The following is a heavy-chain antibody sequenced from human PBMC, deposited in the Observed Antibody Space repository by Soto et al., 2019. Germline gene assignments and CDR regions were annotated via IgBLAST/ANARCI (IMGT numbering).Heavy chain of an antibody. CDR1: GFTFSSYW. D-gene: IGHD1-1*01. V-gene: IGHV3-7*01. CDR2: IKQEGSEK. J-gene: IGHJ4*02. CDR3: ARVTLEPGHYFDY. Sequence: EVQLVESGGGLVQPGGSLRLSCAASGFTFSSYWMSWVRQAPGKGLEWVANIKQEGSEKYYVDSVKGRFTISRDNAKNSLYLQMNSLRAEDTAVYYCARVTLEPGHYFDYWGQGTLVTVSS.